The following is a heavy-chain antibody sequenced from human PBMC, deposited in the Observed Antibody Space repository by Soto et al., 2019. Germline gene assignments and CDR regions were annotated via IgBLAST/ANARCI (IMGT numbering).Heavy chain of an antibody. Sequence: GGSLRLSCAASGFTFSSYGMHWVRQAPGKGLEWVAVISYDGSNKYYADSVKGRFTISRDNSKNTLYLQMNSLRAEDTAVYYCAKEFSWITGTDYYYSGMDVWGKGTRVTVP. D-gene: IGHD1-20*01. CDR1: GFTFSSYG. J-gene: IGHJ6*04. CDR2: ISYDGSNK. CDR3: AKEFSWITGTDYYYSGMDV. V-gene: IGHV3-30*18.